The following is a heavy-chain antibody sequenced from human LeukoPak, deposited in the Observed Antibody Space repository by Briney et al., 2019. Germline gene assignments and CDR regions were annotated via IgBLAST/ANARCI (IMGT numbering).Heavy chain of an antibody. CDR3: AREGIVRAYDQ. CDR1: GDSISSYY. V-gene: IGHV4-59*12. D-gene: IGHD2-21*01. Sequence: SETLSLTCTVSGDSISSYYWYWFRQPPGKELEWIACIYYSGITHYNPSLKSRVTISLDTSKNQFSLRLSSVTAADTAVYYCAREGIVRAYDQWGQGTLVTVSS. CDR2: IYYSGIT. J-gene: IGHJ4*02.